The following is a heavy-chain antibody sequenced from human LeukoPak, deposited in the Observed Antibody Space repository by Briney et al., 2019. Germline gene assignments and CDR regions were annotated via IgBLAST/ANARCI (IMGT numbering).Heavy chain of an antibody. Sequence: SETLSLTCTVSVDSISGYYWIWIRQPPGKGLGWIGYMYYSGNTNYNPSLKSRLTTSLDTSKNQFSLKLSSVTAADTAVYYCARGKYYFDYWGQGTLVTVSS. CDR3: ARGKYYFDY. J-gene: IGHJ4*02. CDR1: VDSISGYY. CDR2: MYYSGNT. V-gene: IGHV4-59*01.